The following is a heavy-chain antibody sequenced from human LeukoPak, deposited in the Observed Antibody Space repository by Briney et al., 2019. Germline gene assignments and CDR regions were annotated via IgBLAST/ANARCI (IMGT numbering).Heavy chain of an antibody. Sequence: GGSLRLSCAASGFTFSDYYMSWIRQAPGKGLEWVSYISTGGSTIYYADSVKGRFTISRDNAKNSLYLQMNSLRAEDTAVYFCARGITMVRGVNWADYWGQGTLVTVSS. V-gene: IGHV3-11*01. D-gene: IGHD3-10*01. CDR3: ARGITMVRGVNWADY. CDR2: ISTGGSTI. CDR1: GFTFSDYY. J-gene: IGHJ4*02.